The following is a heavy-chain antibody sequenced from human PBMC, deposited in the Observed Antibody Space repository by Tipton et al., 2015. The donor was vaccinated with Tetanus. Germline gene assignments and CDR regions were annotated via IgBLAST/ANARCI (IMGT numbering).Heavy chain of an antibody. D-gene: IGHD6-19*01. CDR2: ISSSGSTI. Sequence: SLRLSCAASGFTFSDYYMSWIRQAPGKGLEWVSYISSSGSTIYYADSVKGRFTISRDNAKNSLYLQMNSLRAEDTAVYYCARDPVVQQWLLSPPNWFDPWGQGTLVTVSS. CDR1: GFTFSDYY. V-gene: IGHV3-11*01. J-gene: IGHJ5*02. CDR3: ARDPVVQQWLLSPPNWFDP.